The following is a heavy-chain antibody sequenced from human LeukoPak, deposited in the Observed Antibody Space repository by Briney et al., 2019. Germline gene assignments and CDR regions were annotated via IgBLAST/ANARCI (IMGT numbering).Heavy chain of an antibody. CDR3: ARDSLYDSSPYGMDV. J-gene: IGHJ6*02. Sequence: GGSLRLSCAASGFTFSTYSMNWVRQAPGKGLEWVSSITSPVGRMYYADSLKGRITISRDNARSTLYLQMNSLRAEDTAVYYCARDSLYDSSPYGMDVWGQGTTVTVSS. CDR1: GFTFSTYS. V-gene: IGHV3-21*01. CDR2: ITSPVGRM. D-gene: IGHD3-22*01.